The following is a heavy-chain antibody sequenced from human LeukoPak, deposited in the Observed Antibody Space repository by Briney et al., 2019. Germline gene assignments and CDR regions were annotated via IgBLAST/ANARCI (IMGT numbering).Heavy chain of an antibody. Sequence: GASVKVSCKASGYTFTSYDINWVRQATGQGLEWMGWMNPNSGNTGYAQKFQGRVTMTRNTSISTAYMELSSLRSEDTAVYYCARGRVQQRSGGGGYYFDYWGQGTLVTVSS. D-gene: IGHD6-13*01. V-gene: IGHV1-8*01. J-gene: IGHJ4*02. CDR2: MNPNSGNT. CDR1: GYTFTSYD. CDR3: ARGRVQQRSGGGGYYFDY.